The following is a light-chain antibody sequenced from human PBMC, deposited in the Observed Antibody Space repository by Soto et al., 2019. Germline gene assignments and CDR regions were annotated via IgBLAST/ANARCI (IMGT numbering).Light chain of an antibody. J-gene: IGKJ2*01. V-gene: IGKV1-39*01. Sequence: DIQMTQSPSSLSASVGDRVTITCRASQSISSYLNWYQQKPGKAPKLLIYAASSLQSGVPSRFSGSGSGTDFTLTISSLQPEDFATYYCQQSYSTHTFVQGTKLEIK. CDR2: AAS. CDR1: QSISSY. CDR3: QQSYSTHT.